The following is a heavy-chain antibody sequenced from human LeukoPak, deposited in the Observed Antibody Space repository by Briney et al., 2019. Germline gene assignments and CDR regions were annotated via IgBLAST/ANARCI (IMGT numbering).Heavy chain of an antibody. D-gene: IGHD1-20*01. CDR3: ARARYNWNFDY. CDR2: IYHSGST. J-gene: IGHJ4*02. CDR1: GYSISSGYY. Sequence: SETLSLTCTVSGYSISSGYYWGWIRQPPGKGLEWIGSIYHSGSTYYNPSLKSRVTISVDTSKNQFSLKLSSVTAADTAVYYCARARYNWNFDYWGQGTLVTVSS. V-gene: IGHV4-38-2*02.